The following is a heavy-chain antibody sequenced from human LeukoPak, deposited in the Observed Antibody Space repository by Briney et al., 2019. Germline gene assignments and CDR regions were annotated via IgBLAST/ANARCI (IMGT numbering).Heavy chain of an antibody. CDR3: ARGGEEGYAANFSVA. CDR2: ISYTGKT. V-gene: IGHV4-31*03. CDR1: GGSVGSAGYY. J-gene: IGHJ4*03. D-gene: IGHD5-24*01. Sequence: PSETLSLTCSVSGGSVGSAGYYWAWIRQHPGKGLEWIGYISYTGKTFYNPSLKSRVVISMDTSKNQFSLRLNSVTAADTAMYFCARGGEEGYAANFSVAWAQGTLVAASS.